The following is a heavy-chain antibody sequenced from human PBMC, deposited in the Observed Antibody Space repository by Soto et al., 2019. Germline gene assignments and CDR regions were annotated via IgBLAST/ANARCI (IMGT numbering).Heavy chain of an antibody. J-gene: IGHJ4*02. CDR1: GGTFSRYA. CDR2: IVPMFGTA. CDR3: ARLSSYGLGSQYYFDY. D-gene: IGHD5-18*01. V-gene: IGHV1-69*13. Sequence: ASVKVSCKASGGTFSRYALSWVRQAPGQGPEWMGGIVPMFGTANYAQKFQGRVTITADESTSTAYMQLSSLRSEDTAVYYCARLSSYGLGSQYYFDYWGQGTLVTVSS.